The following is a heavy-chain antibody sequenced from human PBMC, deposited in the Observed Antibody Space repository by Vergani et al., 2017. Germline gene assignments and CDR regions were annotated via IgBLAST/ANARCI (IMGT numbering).Heavy chain of an antibody. D-gene: IGHD6-19*01. Sequence: QLVESGGGWVQPGGSLRLSCVVSGFDFSSYIMNWVRQAPGKGLEWVSYISSSGSTIYYADSVKGRFTISRDNAKNSLYLQMNSLRAEDTAVYYCARDSSGWSPGSDYWGQGTLVTVSS. J-gene: IGHJ4*02. CDR3: ARDSSGWSPGSDY. CDR2: ISSSGSTI. V-gene: IGHV3-48*04. CDR1: GFDFSSYI.